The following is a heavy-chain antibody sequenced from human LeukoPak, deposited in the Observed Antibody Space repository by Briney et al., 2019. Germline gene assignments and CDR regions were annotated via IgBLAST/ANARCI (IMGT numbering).Heavy chain of an antibody. D-gene: IGHD1-7*01. V-gene: IGHV3-23*01. CDR1: GFTFSDYY. CDR2: ISGSGGST. J-gene: IGHJ5*02. Sequence: QPGGSLRLSCAASGFTFSDYYMSWIRQAPGKGLEWVSAISGSGGSTYYADSVRGRFTISRDNSKNTLYLQMNSLRAEDTAVYYCAKAKNWNYQYNWFDPWGQGTLVTVSS. CDR3: AKAKNWNYQYNWFDP.